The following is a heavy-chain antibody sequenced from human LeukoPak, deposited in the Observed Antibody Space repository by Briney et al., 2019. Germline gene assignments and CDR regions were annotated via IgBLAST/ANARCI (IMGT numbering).Heavy chain of an antibody. CDR2: ISWDGGGT. Sequence: PGGSLRLSCAASGFTFDDYAMHWVRQAPGKGLEWVSLISWDGGGTYYADSVKGRFSISRDNSKNSLYLQMNSLRAKDTALYYCAKDMAAYYYASGNIDYWGQGTLVTVSS. CDR3: AKDMAAYYYASGNIDY. V-gene: IGHV3-43D*03. D-gene: IGHD3-10*01. J-gene: IGHJ4*02. CDR1: GFTFDDYA.